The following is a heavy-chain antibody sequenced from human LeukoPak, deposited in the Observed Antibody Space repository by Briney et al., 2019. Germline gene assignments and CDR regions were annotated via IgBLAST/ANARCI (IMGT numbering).Heavy chain of an antibody. V-gene: IGHV1-69*13. D-gene: IGHD3-3*01. CDR2: IIPIFGTA. J-gene: IGHJ3*02. Sequence: SVKVSCKASGGTFSSYAISWVRQAPGQGLEWMGGIIPIFGTANYAQKFQGRVTITADESMSTAYMELSSLRSEDTAVYYCARGEESYDFWSGYSRGYAFDIWGQGTMVTVSS. CDR1: GGTFSSYA. CDR3: ARGEESYDFWSGYSRGYAFDI.